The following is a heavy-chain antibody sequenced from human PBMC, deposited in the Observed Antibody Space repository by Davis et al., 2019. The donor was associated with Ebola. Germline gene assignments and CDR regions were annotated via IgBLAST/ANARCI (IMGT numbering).Heavy chain of an antibody. Sequence: PGGSLRLSCTVSGDSISRYYLNWIRQAPGKTLEWVGYVYNGKAIYNPSLKIRVTIFSDTSANSFSLRLTSVTAADTAIYFCARDDDPFRGRYKYRPPNAFDLWGQGTKVAVSS. CDR2: VYNGKA. V-gene: IGHV4-59*12. CDR3: ARDDDPFRGRYKYRPPNAFDL. D-gene: IGHD1-26*01. CDR1: GDSISRYY. J-gene: IGHJ3*01.